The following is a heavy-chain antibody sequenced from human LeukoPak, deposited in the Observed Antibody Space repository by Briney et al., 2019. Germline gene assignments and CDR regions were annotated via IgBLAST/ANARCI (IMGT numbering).Heavy chain of an antibody. Sequence: SVKVSCKASGGTFSSYAISRVRQAPGQGLEWMGGIIPIFGTANYAQKFQGRVTITADESTSTAYMELSSLRSEDTAVYYCARVENWDTTNYYYGMDVWGQGTTVTVSS. D-gene: IGHD1/OR15-1a*01. V-gene: IGHV1-69*13. CDR2: IIPIFGTA. CDR1: GGTFSSYA. J-gene: IGHJ6*02. CDR3: ARVENWDTTNYYYGMDV.